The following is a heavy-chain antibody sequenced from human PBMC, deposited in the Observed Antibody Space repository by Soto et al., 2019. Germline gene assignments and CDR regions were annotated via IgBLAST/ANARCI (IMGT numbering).Heavy chain of an antibody. D-gene: IGHD3-16*01. V-gene: IGHV4-34*01. CDR3: VRIRYQLPSSVLWLDP. Sequence: SETLSLTCAVYGGFLSESYWTWIRQPPGKGLEWIGEINHVGGTNYTPSLKRRVTMSVDTSQNQFSLRLISVTAADTAMYFCVRIRYQLPSSVLWLDPWGQGTPVTVSS. CDR1: GGFLSESY. J-gene: IGHJ5*02. CDR2: INHVGGT.